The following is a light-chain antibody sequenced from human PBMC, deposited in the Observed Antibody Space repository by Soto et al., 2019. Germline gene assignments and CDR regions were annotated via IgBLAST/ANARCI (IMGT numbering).Light chain of an antibody. CDR2: LEGSGSY. J-gene: IGLJ2*01. V-gene: IGLV4-60*03. CDR3: EAWDRNTGV. Sequence: QPVLTQSSSASASLGSSVKLTCTLSSGHRSYIIAWHQQQPGKAPRYLMKLEGSGSYNKGSGVPDRFSGSGSGADRSLTISNVQSDDEADYCCEAWDRNTGVFGGGTKVTVL. CDR1: SGHRSYI.